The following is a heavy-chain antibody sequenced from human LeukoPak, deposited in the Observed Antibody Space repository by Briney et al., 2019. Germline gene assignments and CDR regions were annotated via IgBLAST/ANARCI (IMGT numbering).Heavy chain of an antibody. J-gene: IGHJ4*02. CDR3: ARAGGSYYDSSGNLAY. CDR1: GYTFTNYD. Sequence: ASVKVSCKASGYTFTNYDINWVRQATGPGLEWMGWMNPYSGHTVYAQKFQGRVTITSNTSIIPAYMELSSLRSEDTAVYYCARAGGSYYDSSGNLAYWGQGTLVTVSS. D-gene: IGHD3-22*01. V-gene: IGHV1-8*03. CDR2: MNPYSGHT.